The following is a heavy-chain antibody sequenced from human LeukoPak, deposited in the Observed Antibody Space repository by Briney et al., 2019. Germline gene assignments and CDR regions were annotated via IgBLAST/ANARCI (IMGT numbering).Heavy chain of an antibody. CDR1: GFTFSSYW. J-gene: IGHJ6*04. CDR3: ARDPPLQNSGPALLMDV. V-gene: IGHV3-7*03. D-gene: IGHD6-19*01. CDR2: IKQDGSEK. Sequence: GGSLRLSCAASGFTFSSYWMTWVRQAPGKGLEWVANIKQDGSEKYYVDSLEGRFTISRDNAKNSLYLQMNSLRAEDTAVYYCARDPPLQNSGPALLMDVWGKGPTVTVSS.